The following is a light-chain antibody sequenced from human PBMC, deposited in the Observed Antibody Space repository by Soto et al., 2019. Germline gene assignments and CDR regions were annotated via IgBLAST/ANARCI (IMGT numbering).Light chain of an antibody. J-gene: IGKJ2*01. CDR2: GAS. V-gene: IGKV3-20*01. CDR3: KQYGSSPF. CDR1: QSVSSSY. Sequence: EIVLTQSPGTLSLSPGERATLSCRASQSVSSSYLAWYQQKPGQAPRLLIYGASSRATGIPDRFSGSGSGTDFTRTISRLEPEDFAVYYCKQYGSSPFFGQGTKLEIK.